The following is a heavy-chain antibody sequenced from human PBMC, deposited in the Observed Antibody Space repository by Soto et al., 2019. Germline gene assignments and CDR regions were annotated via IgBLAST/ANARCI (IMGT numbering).Heavy chain of an antibody. CDR1: GYTFTGYY. Sequence: ASVKVSCKASGYTFTGYYMHWVRQAPGQGLEWMGWINPNSGGTKYAQKIQGWVNMNRDTSISTTYKELSRLRTDDTAVYYCARGIAAAAARGMDVWGQGTTVTVSS. J-gene: IGHJ6*02. CDR2: INPNSGGT. V-gene: IGHV1-2*04. CDR3: ARGIAAAAARGMDV. D-gene: IGHD6-13*01.